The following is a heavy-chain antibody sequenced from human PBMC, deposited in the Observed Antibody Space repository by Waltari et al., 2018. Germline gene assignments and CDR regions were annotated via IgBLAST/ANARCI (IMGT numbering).Heavy chain of an antibody. J-gene: IGHJ4*02. CDR3: ATGGWGFYLDN. Sequence: EVQLVESGGGLVKPGGSLRLSCAASGFTFSRYSMNWVRQAPGKGLEWIPSISSTGTYTHYADSVKGRFTISRDNAKNSLYLQMNSLRAEDTGVYWCATGGWGFYLDNWGQGTLVTFSS. V-gene: IGHV3-21*01. CDR2: ISSTGTYT. CDR1: GFTFSRYS. D-gene: IGHD7-27*01.